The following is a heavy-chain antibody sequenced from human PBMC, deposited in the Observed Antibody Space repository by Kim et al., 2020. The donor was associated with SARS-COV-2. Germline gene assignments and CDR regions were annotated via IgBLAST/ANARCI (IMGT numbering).Heavy chain of an antibody. CDR1: GFTFNNYG. V-gene: IGHV3-30*18. D-gene: IGHD3-16*01. Sequence: GGSLRLSCAASGFTFNNYGMHWVRQGPGKGLEWVAVISGDGGDKYYADSAKGRFTISRDNSKSTLFLQMNSLIAEDTAVYYCAKGVWGTFSLSISDYWGQGTLVTVSA. CDR3: AKGVWGTFSLSISDY. CDR2: ISGDGGDK. J-gene: IGHJ4*02.